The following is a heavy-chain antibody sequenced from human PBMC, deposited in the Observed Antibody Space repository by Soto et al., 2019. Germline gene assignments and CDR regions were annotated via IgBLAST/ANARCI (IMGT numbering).Heavy chain of an antibody. V-gene: IGHV2-5*02. J-gene: IGHJ5*02. CDR2: IYWDDDK. Sequence: SGPTLVNPTQTLTLTCTFSGFSLSTIGMGVGWIRQPPGKALEWLALIYWDDDKRYSPSLKSRLTITKDTSKNQVVLTMTNMDPVDTATYYCAHRGSGCSSTSCDLNWFDPWGQGTLDTVSS. D-gene: IGHD2-2*01. CDR1: GFSLSTIGMG. CDR3: AHRGSGCSSTSCDLNWFDP.